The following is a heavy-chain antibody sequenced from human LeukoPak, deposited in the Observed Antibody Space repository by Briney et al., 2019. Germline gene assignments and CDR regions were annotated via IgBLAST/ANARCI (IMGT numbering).Heavy chain of an antibody. J-gene: IGHJ5*01. CDR2: IIPIFRTT. CDR1: GGTFSNYA. Sequence: SVKVSCKASGGTFSNYAFSWVRQAPGQGLEWMGGIIPIFRTTNYAEQFQGRVTITTDESTNTAYLDLSSLRSEDTAVHYCAKDDGSATMGFDSWGQGTLVSVSS. V-gene: IGHV1-69*05. CDR3: AKDDGSATMGFDS. D-gene: IGHD1-26*01.